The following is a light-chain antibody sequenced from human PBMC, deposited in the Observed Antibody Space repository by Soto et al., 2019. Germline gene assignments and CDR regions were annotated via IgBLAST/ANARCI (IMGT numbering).Light chain of an antibody. CDR2: GAS. V-gene: IGKV3-20*01. Sequence: EIGLTQSPATLPLSPRERATLSSSASQSVSSTYLAWSQQNPGQDPSHLIFGASSRATGIPDRFSGSGSGTDFTLTISRLEPEDFAVYYCQQYGSSPITSGQGTRLEVK. J-gene: IGKJ5*01. CDR1: QSVSSTY. CDR3: QQYGSSPIT.